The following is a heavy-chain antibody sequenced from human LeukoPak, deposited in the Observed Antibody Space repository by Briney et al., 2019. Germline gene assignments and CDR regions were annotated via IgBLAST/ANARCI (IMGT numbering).Heavy chain of an antibody. D-gene: IGHD3-10*01. CDR2: ISAYNGNT. CDR3: ARDRGSGSYYNPHDASDI. CDR1: GYTFTSYG. J-gene: IGHJ3*02. Sequence: ASVKVSCKASGYTFTSYGISWVRQAPGQGLEWVGWISAYNGNTNSAQNLQGRVTMTTDTSTSTAYMELRSLRSDDMAVYYCARDRGSGSYYNPHDASDIWGQGTMVTVSS. V-gene: IGHV1-18*03.